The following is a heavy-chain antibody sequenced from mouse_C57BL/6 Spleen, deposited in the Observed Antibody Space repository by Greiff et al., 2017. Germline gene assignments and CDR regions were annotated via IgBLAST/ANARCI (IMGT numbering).Heavy chain of an antibody. Sequence: QVQLQQSGPELVKPGASVKLSCKASGYTFTSYDINWVKQRPGQGLEWIGWIYPRDGSTKYNEKFKGKATLTVDTSSSTAYMELHSLTSEDSVVYFGARVGGDYCYAMGYWGQGTSVTGSS. CDR2: IYPRDGST. D-gene: IGHD2-13*01. CDR3: ARVGGDYCYAMGY. V-gene: IGHV1-85*01. CDR1: GYTFTSYD. J-gene: IGHJ4*01.